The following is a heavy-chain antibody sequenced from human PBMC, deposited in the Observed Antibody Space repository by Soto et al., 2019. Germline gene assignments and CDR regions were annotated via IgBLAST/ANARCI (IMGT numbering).Heavy chain of an antibody. CDR1: GFRFSDAW. J-gene: IGHJ4*02. V-gene: IGHV3-15*01. CDR3: SPDGTNYGSFDY. Sequence: GGSLRLSCAASGFRFSDAWVTWVRQVPGRGLEWVGRIKSKARDGEIDYAAAVKGRFTISRDDSKNTLYLQMHSLTAEDTAVYYCSPDGTNYGSFDYWGQGALVTVSS. D-gene: IGHD1-1*01. CDR2: IKSKARDGEI.